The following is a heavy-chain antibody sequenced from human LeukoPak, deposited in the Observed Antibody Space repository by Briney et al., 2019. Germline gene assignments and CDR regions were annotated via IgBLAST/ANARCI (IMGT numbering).Heavy chain of an antibody. CDR1: GLTFSSYA. J-gene: IGHJ6*02. CDR3: ASPQVWYQTGGLLEGFYGMDV. D-gene: IGHD5-18*01. V-gene: IGHV3-30-3*01. Sequence: GGSLRLSCAASGLTFSSYAMHWVRQAPGKGLEWVAVISYDGSNKYYADSVKGRFTISRDNSKNTLYLQMNSLRAEDTAVYYCASPQVWYQTGGLLEGFYGMDVWGQGTTVTVSS. CDR2: ISYDGSNK.